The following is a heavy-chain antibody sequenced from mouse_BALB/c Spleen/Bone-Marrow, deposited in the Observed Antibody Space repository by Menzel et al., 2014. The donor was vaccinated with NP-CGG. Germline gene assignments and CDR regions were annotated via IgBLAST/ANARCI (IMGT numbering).Heavy chain of an antibody. J-gene: IGHJ1*01. D-gene: IGHD1-1*01. CDR1: GYTFTSFW. CDR3: TRYYYGGRDWYFDV. V-gene: IGHV1-5*01. Sequence: EVQLQQSGAVLARPGASVRMSCKASGYTFTSFWMHWVKQRPGQGLEWIGAVYPGNNDTNYDQNFKGKAKLTAVTSTGTAYMEFSSLTNEDSAVYYCTRYYYGGRDWYFDVWGAGTTVTVSS. CDR2: VYPGNNDT.